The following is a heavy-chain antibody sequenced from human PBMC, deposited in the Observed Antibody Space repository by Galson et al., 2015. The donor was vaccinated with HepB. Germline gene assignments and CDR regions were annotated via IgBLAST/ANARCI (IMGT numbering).Heavy chain of an antibody. J-gene: IGHJ4*02. D-gene: IGHD6-19*01. V-gene: IGHV3-23*05. CDR3: AKATRESSGQFFDY. CDR2: IGGNGNNK. CDR1: GFTFSNYA. Sequence: SLRLSCAASGFTFSNYAMTWARQAPGKGLEWVSTIGGNGNNKFYADSVKGRFTISRANFKNTLYLQMNSLRAEDTALYYCAKATRESSGQFFDYWGQGTLVTVSS.